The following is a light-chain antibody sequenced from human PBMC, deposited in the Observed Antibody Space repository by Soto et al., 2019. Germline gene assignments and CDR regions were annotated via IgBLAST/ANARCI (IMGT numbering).Light chain of an antibody. CDR3: RQYNDWPLT. J-gene: IGKJ4*01. CDR2: GAS. V-gene: IGKV3-15*01. CDR1: QSINNN. Sequence: EIVMTQSPATLSVSPGERATLSCRASQSINNNLAWYQQKRGQGPRLLIYGASSRATGTPARFSGSGSGTGFNLTNSSLQSKDFAIYYCRQYNDWPLTFGGGTKVEIK.